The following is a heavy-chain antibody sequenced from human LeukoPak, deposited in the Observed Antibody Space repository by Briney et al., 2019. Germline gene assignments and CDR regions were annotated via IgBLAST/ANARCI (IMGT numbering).Heavy chain of an antibody. V-gene: IGHV1-69*05. D-gene: IGHD1-26*01. J-gene: IGHJ6*03. CDR2: IIPIFGTA. CDR1: GGTFSSYA. Sequence: SVKVSCKASGGTFSSYAISWVRQAPGQGLEWMGRIIPIFGTANYAQKFQGRVTITTDESTSTAYMELSSVRSEDTAVYYCARVSSYRGPNYYMAVWGKGTTVTVSS. CDR3: ARVSSYRGPNYYMAV.